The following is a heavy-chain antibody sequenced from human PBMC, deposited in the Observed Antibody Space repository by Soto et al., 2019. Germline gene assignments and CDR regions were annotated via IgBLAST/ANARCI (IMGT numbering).Heavy chain of an antibody. CDR1: GFTFSSYA. V-gene: IGHV3-23*01. D-gene: IGHD3-9*01. CDR2: ISGSGGST. CDR3: ANLWPLRSFDWLSPDGMDV. Sequence: GGSLRLSCAASGFTFSSYAMSWVRQAPGKGLEWVSAISGSGGSTYYADSVKGRFTISRDNSKNTLYLQMNSLRAEGTAVYYCANLWPLRSFDWLSPDGMDVWGQGTTVTVSS. J-gene: IGHJ6*02.